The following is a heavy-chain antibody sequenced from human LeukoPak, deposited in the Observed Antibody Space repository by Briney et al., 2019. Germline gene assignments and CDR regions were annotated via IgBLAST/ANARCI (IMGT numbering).Heavy chain of an antibody. D-gene: IGHD6-19*01. CDR1: GFIFDDYA. Sequence: GGSLRLSCAASGFIFDDYAMHWVRQAPGKGLEWVSGISWNSGGIGYADSVKGRFTISRDNAKKSLYLQMNSLRAEDTALYYCAKDFYRAVAGSIGFWGQEILVTVSS. J-gene: IGHJ4*02. V-gene: IGHV3-9*01. CDR3: AKDFYRAVAGSIGF. CDR2: ISWNSGGI.